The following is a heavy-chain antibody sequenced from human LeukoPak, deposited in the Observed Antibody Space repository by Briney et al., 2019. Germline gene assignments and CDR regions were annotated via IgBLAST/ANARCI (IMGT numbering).Heavy chain of an antibody. Sequence: SQTLSLTCTVSGGSISSGDYYWSWIRQPPEKGLEWIGYIYYSGSTYYNPSLKSRVTISVDRSKNQFSLKLSSVTAADTAVYYCARGYSSSWTGDYYFDYWGQGTLVTVSS. J-gene: IGHJ4*02. V-gene: IGHV4-30-4*01. CDR3: ARGYSSSWTGDYYFDY. CDR1: GGSISSGDYY. CDR2: IYYSGST. D-gene: IGHD6-13*01.